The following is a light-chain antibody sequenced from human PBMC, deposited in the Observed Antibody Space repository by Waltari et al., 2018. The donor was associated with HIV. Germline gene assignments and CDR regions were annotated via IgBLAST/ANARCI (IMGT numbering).Light chain of an antibody. CDR1: QSVLYSSNNKNY. J-gene: IGKJ1*01. Sequence: DIVMTQSPDPLAVSLGERATINCTSSQSVLYSSNNKNYLAWYQQKPGQPPKRLMYWASTRESGVPDRFSGSWSQTDFTLTISSLQAEDVAVYYCQQYYSTLRTFGQGTKVEIK. CDR2: WAS. CDR3: QQYYSTLRT. V-gene: IGKV4-1*01.